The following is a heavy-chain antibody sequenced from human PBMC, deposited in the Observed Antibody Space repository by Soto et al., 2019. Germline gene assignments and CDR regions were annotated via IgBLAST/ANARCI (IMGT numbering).Heavy chain of an antibody. CDR2: ISYDGSNK. Sequence: GGSLRLSCAASGFTFSSYGMHWVRQAPGKGLEWVAVISYDGSNKYYADSVKGRFTISRDNSKNTLYLQMNSLRSDYMAVYYCAKLGGSELWFLDIWGQGTMVTVSS. CDR3: AKLGGSELWFLDI. J-gene: IGHJ3*02. V-gene: IGHV3-30*18. CDR1: GFTFSSYG. D-gene: IGHD5-18*01.